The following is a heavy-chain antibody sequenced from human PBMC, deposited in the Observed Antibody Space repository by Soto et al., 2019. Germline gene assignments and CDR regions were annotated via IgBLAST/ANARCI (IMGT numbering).Heavy chain of an antibody. CDR1: GGSVNSGSYY. CDR3: ARVMVGYGGDY. D-gene: IGHD5-18*01. V-gene: IGHV4-61*01. J-gene: IGHJ4*02. CDR2: VYYSGST. Sequence: QVPLQESGPGLVKPSETLSLTCTVSGGSVNSGSYYWSWIRQPPGKGLEWIGNVYYSGSTNYNPSLKSRVTISVDTSKNQFSLKLSSVTAADTAVYYCARVMVGYGGDYWGQGTLVTVSS.